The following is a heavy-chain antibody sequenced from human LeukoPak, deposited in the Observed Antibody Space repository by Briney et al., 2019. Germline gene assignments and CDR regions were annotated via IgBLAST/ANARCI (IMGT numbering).Heavy chain of an antibody. V-gene: IGHV3-13*04. Sequence: GRSLRLSCAASGLTFSTYNMHWVRQPTGKGPEWVSAIGTAGDTYYPGSVKGRFTISRENAKNSLYLQMNNLRAGDTAVYYCATADRSGWYSYWGQGTLVTVSS. D-gene: IGHD6-19*01. CDR3: ATADRSGWYSY. CDR1: GLTFSTYN. CDR2: IGTAGDT. J-gene: IGHJ4*02.